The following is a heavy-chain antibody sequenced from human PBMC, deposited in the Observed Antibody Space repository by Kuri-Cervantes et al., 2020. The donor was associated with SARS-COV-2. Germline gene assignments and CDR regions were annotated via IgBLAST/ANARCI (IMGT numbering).Heavy chain of an antibody. V-gene: IGHV3-23*01. CDR3: ARGGLRFLEWLSPLWDV. CDR2: ISASGRTT. J-gene: IGHJ6*04. CDR1: GLTFNPYA. Sequence: GGSLRLSCEASGLTFNPYAMSWVRQAPGKGLEWVAAISASGRTTYYGDSVKGHFTISRDNSKNSLYLQMNSLRDEDTAVYYCARGGLRFLEWLSPLWDVCGKGTTVTVSS. D-gene: IGHD3-3*01.